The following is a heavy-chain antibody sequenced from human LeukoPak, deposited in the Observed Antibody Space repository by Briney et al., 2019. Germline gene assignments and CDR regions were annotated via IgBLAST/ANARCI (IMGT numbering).Heavy chain of an antibody. D-gene: IGHD6-19*01. CDR2: ISGSGGST. V-gene: IGHV3-23*01. Sequence: GGSLRLSCAASGFTFSSYAMSWVRQAPGKGLEWVSAISGSGGSTYYADSVKGRFTISRDNAKNTLYLQMNSLRAEDTAVYHCAKDRMRYSSDWYLGYWGQGTLVTVSS. CDR3: AKDRMRYSSDWYLGY. J-gene: IGHJ4*02. CDR1: GFTFSSYA.